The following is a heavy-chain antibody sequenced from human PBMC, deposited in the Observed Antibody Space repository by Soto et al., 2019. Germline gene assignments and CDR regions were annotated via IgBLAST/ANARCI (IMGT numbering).Heavy chain of an antibody. CDR3: AKNGQPPYYYYGMDV. Sequence: QGQLVQSGPEVKKPGASVTVSCKASGYTFSRYGISWVRQAPGQGLEWMGWISGYNGDTIYAQKVQGRVTMTIDTSTYTAYMELRSLTSDDTAIYYCAKNGQPPYYYYGMDVWGQGTTVTVSS. CDR2: ISGYNGDT. V-gene: IGHV1-18*01. CDR1: GYTFSRYG. J-gene: IGHJ6*02. D-gene: IGHD2-8*01.